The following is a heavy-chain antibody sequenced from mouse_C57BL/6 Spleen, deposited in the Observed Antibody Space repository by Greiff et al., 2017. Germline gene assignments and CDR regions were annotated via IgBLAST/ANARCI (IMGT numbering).Heavy chain of an antibody. D-gene: IGHD2-3*01. Sequence: QVQLQQSGPELVKPGASVKISCKASGYALSSSWMYWVKQRFGKGLVWIGRFHPGDGDTNYNGKFKGKATLTADKTSSTADRQLSSLTSEDYAVYICASDDGYCVCARVYWGQGTSVTVSA. V-gene: IGHV1-82*01. J-gene: IGHJ4*01. CDR3: ASDDGYCVCARVY. CDR2: FHPGDGDT. CDR1: GYALSSSW.